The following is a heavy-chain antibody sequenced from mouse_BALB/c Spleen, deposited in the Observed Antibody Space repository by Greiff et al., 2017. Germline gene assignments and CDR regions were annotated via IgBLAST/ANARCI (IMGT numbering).Heavy chain of an antibody. CDR2: INPSNGGT. D-gene: IGHD2-1*01. CDR3: TRELIYYGNYYAMDY. CDR1: GYTFTSYY. J-gene: IGHJ4*01. Sequence: VQLQQPGAELVKPGASVKLSCKASGYTFTSYYMYWVKQRPGQGLEWIGGINPSNGGTNFNEKFKSKATLTVDKSSSTAYMQLSSLTSEDSAVYYCTRELIYYGNYYAMDYWGQGTSVTVSS. V-gene: IGHV1S81*02.